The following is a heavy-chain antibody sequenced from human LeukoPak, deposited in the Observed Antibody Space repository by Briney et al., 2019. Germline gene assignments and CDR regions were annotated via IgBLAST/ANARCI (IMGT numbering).Heavy chain of an antibody. J-gene: IGHJ4*02. D-gene: IGHD1-26*01. CDR3: ARHPDGSLSLDY. CDR2: ISSSSSYI. CDR1: GFTLSSYW. V-gene: IGHV3-21*04. Sequence: GGSLRLSCAASGFTLSSYWMTWVRQAPGKGLEWVSSISSSSSYIYYADSVKGRFTISRDNAKNSLYLKMNSLRAEDTAVYYCARHPDGSLSLDYWGQGTLVTVSS.